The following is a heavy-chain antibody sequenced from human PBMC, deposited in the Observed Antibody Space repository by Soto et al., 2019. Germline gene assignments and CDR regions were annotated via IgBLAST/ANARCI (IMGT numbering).Heavy chain of an antibody. Sequence: EVQLVESGGGLVQPGGSLRLSCTASGFTFSDSWMTWVRQAPGKGLEWVARIKPDESEKKYADSVKGRLSISRDNAKNSMYLQMDSLRGDDTAVYYCVRGGSNYASWGQGTLVTVSS. CDR2: IKPDESEK. CDR1: GFTFSDSW. CDR3: VRGGSNYAS. V-gene: IGHV3-7*01. D-gene: IGHD4-4*01. J-gene: IGHJ5*02.